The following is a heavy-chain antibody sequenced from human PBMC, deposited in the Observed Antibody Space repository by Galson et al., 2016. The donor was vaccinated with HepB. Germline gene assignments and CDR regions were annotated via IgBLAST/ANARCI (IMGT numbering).Heavy chain of an antibody. CDR2: MNPNSGNT. D-gene: IGHD3-9*01. CDR1: GYTFISFD. Sequence: SVKVSCKASGYTFISFDINWVRQATGQGLEWMGWMNPNSGNTGYAQKFQGRVTMTRNTSISTAYMELSSLRSEDTAVYYCARDPLYYDILTAYYGKYYYYGMDVWGQGTTVTVSS. CDR3: ARDPLYYDILTAYYGKYYYYGMDV. V-gene: IGHV1-8*01. J-gene: IGHJ6*02.